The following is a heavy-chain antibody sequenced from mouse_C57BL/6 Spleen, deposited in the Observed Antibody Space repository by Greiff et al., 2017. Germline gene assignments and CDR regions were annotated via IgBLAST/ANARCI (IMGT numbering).Heavy chain of an antibody. V-gene: IGHV5-17*01. J-gene: IGHJ4*01. Sequence: EVQGVESGGGLVKPGGSLKLSCAASGFTFSDYGMHWVRQAPEKRLEWVAYISSGSSTIYYADTVKGRFTISRDNAKNTLFLQMTSLRSEDTAMYYCASDIHYAMGYWGQGTSVTVSS. CDR2: ISSGSSTI. CDR3: ASDIHYAMGY. CDR1: GFTFSDYG.